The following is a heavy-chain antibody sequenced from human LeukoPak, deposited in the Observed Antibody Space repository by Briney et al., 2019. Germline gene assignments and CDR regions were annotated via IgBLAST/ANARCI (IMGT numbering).Heavy chain of an antibody. CDR1: GYTFTGYY. V-gene: IGHV1-2*02. CDR2: INPNSGGT. CDR3: PRDREEEELLWFGETGDAFDI. Sequence: GASVKVSCKASGYTFTGYYMHWVRQAPGQGLEWMGWINPNSGGTNYAQKFQGRVTMTRDTSISTAYMELSRLRSDDTAVYYCPRDREEEELLWFGETGDAFDIWGQGTMVTVSS. D-gene: IGHD3-10*01. J-gene: IGHJ3*02.